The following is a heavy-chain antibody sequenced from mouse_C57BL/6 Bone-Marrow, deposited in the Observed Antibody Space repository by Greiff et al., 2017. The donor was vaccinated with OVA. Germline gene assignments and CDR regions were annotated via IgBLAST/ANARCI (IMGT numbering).Heavy chain of an antibody. CDR1: GFTFSDYG. Sequence: EVQLVESGGGLVKPGGSLKLSCAASGFTFSDYGMHWVRQAPEKGLEWVAYISSGSSTIYYADTVKGRFTISRDNAKNTLFLQMTSLRSEDTAMYYCARPGGYAWFAYLGQGTLVTVSA. J-gene: IGHJ3*01. V-gene: IGHV5-17*01. D-gene: IGHD2-2*01. CDR3: ARPGGYAWFAY. CDR2: ISSGSSTI.